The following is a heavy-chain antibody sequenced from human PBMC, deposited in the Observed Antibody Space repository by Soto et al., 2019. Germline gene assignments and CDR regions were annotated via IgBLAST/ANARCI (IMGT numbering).Heavy chain of an antibody. J-gene: IGHJ5*02. CDR3: ARDLQAGTDNVNWFAP. D-gene: IGHD1-1*01. CDR2: IAYDGSNR. CDR1: GFSISRSA. Sequence: QVQLVESGGGVVQPGRSLRLSCAASGFSISRSAMHWVRQAPGKGLEWVAVIAYDGSNRWYADSAKGRFTISRDNSKNTVYLQMISLRGEDAGVYYCARDLQAGTDNVNWFAPWGQGTLVTVSS. V-gene: IGHV3-30*04.